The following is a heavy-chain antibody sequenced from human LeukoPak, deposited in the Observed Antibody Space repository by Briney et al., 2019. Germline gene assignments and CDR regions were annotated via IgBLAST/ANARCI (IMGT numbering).Heavy chain of an antibody. CDR3: ARGPEYFQH. J-gene: IGHJ1*01. V-gene: IGHV3-33*01. Sequence: PGRSLRLSCAASGFTFSSYGTHWVRQAPGKGLEWVAVIWYDGSNKYYADSVKGRFTISRDNSKNTLYLQMNSLRAEDTAVYYCARGPEYFQHWGQGTLVTVSS. CDR1: GFTFSSYG. CDR2: IWYDGSNK.